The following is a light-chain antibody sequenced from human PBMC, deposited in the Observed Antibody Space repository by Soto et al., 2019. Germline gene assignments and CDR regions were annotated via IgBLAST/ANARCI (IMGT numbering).Light chain of an antibody. Sequence: DIQMTQSPSSLSASVGDRVTITCRASQSIRSDLNWYQQKPGKAAKLLIYATFNLQSGVPSRFSGGGSGTDFTLTISSLQPEDFATYYCQQGYSTPYTFGQGTKLEIK. CDR3: QQGYSTPYT. J-gene: IGKJ2*01. CDR1: QSIRSD. CDR2: ATF. V-gene: IGKV1-39*01.